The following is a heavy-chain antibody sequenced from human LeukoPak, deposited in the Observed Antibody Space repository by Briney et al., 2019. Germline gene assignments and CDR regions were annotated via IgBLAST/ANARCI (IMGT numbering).Heavy chain of an antibody. CDR3: ASYGSGSYYNQNWFDP. D-gene: IGHD3-10*01. CDR1: GGSISSSNW. V-gene: IGHV4-4*02. Sequence: TSETLSLTCAVSGGSISSSNWWSWVRQPPGKGLEWIGEIYHSGSTYYNPSLKSRATISVDTSKNQFSLKLSSVTAADTAVYYCASYGSGSYYNQNWFDPWGQGTLVTVSS. CDR2: IYHSGST. J-gene: IGHJ5*02.